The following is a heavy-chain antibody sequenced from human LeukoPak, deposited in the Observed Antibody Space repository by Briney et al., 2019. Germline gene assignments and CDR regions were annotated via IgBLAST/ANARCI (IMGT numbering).Heavy chain of an antibody. CDR1: GYTFTSYY. D-gene: IGHD2-8*01. J-gene: IGHJ4*02. Sequence: ASVKVSCKASGYTFTSYYMHWVRQAPGQGLEWMGIINPSGGSTSYAQKFQGRVTMTRDTSTSTVYMGLSSLRSEDTAVYYCERGAYPTDLMLYGDYWGQGTLVTVSS. CDR3: ERGAYPTDLMLYGDY. V-gene: IGHV1-46*01. CDR2: INPSGGST.